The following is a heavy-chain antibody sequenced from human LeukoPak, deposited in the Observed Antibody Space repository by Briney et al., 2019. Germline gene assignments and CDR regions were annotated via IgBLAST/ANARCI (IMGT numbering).Heavy chain of an antibody. J-gene: IGHJ5*02. CDR1: GYTFTVYY. CDR2: INPNSGGT. Sequence: ASVKVSCKASGYTFTVYYMHWVRQAPGQGLEWMGWINPNSGGTNYAQKFQSRVTMTRDTSISTAYMELSRLRSDDTAVYYCARDPQFSYSSSWYDHWGQGTLVTVSS. CDR3: ARDPQFSYSSSWYDH. D-gene: IGHD6-13*01. V-gene: IGHV1-2*02.